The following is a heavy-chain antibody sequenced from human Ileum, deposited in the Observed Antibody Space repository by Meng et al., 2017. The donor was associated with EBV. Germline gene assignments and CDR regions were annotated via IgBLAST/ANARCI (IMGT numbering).Heavy chain of an antibody. J-gene: IGHJ4*02. V-gene: IGHV4-4*02. CDR2: TSHSGST. D-gene: IGHD3-22*01. CDR1: GGSISRSDW. CDR3: ASSDYYRSDY. Sequence: QAPPQESGPGLVKPSETLSLPGAVSGGSISRSDWGSWVRQPPGKGLEWIGETSHSGSTNYSPSLKSRVTISLDKSKNQLSLKLNSVTAADTAVYYCASSDYYRSDYWGQGTLVTVSS.